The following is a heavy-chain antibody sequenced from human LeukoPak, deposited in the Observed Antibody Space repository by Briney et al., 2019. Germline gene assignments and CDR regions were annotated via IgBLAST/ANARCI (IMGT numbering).Heavy chain of an antibody. D-gene: IGHD3-10*01. Sequence: ASVKVSCKASGYTFTAYYLHWVQQAPRQPLEWMGWIHPNSGDTNYAQNFQGIVSITTDTSNSTDYMLLSRLRSDPTAVYYGSTDYYGSGSYYKDYWGQGTLATVSS. J-gene: IGHJ4*02. CDR2: IHPNSGDT. CDR1: GYTFTAYY. CDR3: STDYYGSGSYYKDY. V-gene: IGHV1-2*02.